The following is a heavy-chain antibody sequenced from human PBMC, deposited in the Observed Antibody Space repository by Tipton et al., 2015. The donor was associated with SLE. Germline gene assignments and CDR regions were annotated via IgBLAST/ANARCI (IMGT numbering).Heavy chain of an antibody. CDR3: ARQVCSNWYWALHP. D-gene: IGHD6-13*01. CDR2: VYYTGRT. V-gene: IGHV4-39*07. Sequence: GLVKPSETLSLTCAVSGGSISSGSGWWGWIRQSPGRGLEGIATVYYTGRTFYNLSLKSRVTISVDTSKNQFSLKLTSVTAADTAAYYCARQVCSNWYWALHPWGQVPLVTFSS. CDR1: GGSISSGSGW. J-gene: IGHJ5*02.